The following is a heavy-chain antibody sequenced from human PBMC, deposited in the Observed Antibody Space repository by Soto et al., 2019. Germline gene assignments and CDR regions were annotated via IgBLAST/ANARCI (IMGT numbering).Heavy chain of an antibody. D-gene: IGHD6-6*01. CDR1: GYTFTSYA. J-gene: IGHJ6*02. CDR3: ARDHPPLWEQLVFGMDV. Sequence: QVQLVQSGAEVKKPGASVKVSCKASGYTFTSYAMHWVRQAPGQRLEWMGWINAGNGNTKYSQKFQGRVTITRDTSASTAYMELSSLRSEDTAVYYCARDHPPLWEQLVFGMDVWGQGTTVTVSS. V-gene: IGHV1-3*01. CDR2: INAGNGNT.